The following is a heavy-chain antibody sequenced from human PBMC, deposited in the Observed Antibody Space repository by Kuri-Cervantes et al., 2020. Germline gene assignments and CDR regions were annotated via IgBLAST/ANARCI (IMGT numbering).Heavy chain of an antibody. CDR3: AKLRGSYFGDAFDI. V-gene: IGHV3-30*02. Sequence: GGSLKISCAASGFTFSSYGMHWVRQAPGKGLEWVAFIRYDGSNKYYADSVKGRFTISRDNSKNTLYVQMNSLRAEDTALYYCAKLRGSYFGDAFDIWGQGTMVTVSS. J-gene: IGHJ3*02. CDR1: GFTFSSYG. CDR2: IRYDGSNK. D-gene: IGHD1-26*01.